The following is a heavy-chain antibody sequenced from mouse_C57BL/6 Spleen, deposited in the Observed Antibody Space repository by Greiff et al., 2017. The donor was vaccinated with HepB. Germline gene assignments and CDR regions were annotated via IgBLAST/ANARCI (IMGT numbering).Heavy chain of an antibody. CDR1: GYTFTDYY. Sequence: EVQLQQSGPELVKPGASVKISCKASGYTFTDYYMNWVKQSHGKSLEWIGDINPNNGGTSYNQKFKGKATLTVDKSSSTAYMELRSLTSEDSAVYYCARSFGFPAWFAYWGQGTLVTVSA. V-gene: IGHV1-26*01. D-gene: IGHD1-2*01. CDR3: ARSFGFPAWFAY. J-gene: IGHJ3*01. CDR2: INPNNGGT.